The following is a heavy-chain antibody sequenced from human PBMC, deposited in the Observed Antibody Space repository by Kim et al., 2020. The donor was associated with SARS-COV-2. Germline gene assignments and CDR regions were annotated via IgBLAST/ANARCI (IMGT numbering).Heavy chain of an antibody. J-gene: IGHJ4*02. CDR1: GASISSYY. V-gene: IGHV4-59*12. D-gene: IGHD6-25*01. CDR2: ISNSGTT. CDR3: ARGAMAAASRAFDY. Sequence: SETLSLTCTVSGASISSYYWSWIRQPPGKGLEWIGYISNSGTTNYNPSLQSRVTISVDTSKNQFSLDLSSVTAADTAVYYCARGAMAAASRAFDYWGQGT.